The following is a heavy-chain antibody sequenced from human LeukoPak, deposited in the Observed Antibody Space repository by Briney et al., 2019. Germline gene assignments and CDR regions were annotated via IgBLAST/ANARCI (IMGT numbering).Heavy chain of an antibody. CDR2: ISSGSSSI. J-gene: IGHJ4*02. CDR1: GFTFSRYE. D-gene: IGHD3-3*01. CDR3: ARGRSDYDFWIGFYNY. V-gene: IGHV3-48*03. Sequence: GGSLRLSCAASGFTFSRYEMIWVRQAPGKGLEWLSYISSGSSSIYYADSVKGRFTISRDNDRNSLYLQMSSLRAEDTAVYYCARGRSDYDFWIGFYNYWGQGSLVTVSS.